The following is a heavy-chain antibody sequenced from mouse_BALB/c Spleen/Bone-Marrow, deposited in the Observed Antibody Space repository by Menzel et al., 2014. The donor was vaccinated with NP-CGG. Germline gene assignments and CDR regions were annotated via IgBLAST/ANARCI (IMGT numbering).Heavy chain of an antibody. CDR3: ARHEDLDIRRRLGAMDY. Sequence: QVQLKESGAELVKPRASVKLSCKASGYTFTEYIIHWIKQRSGQGLEWIGWFFPGSGSIKYNEKFKDKATLAADKSSSTVYMELSRLTSEDSAVYFCARHEDLDIRRRLGAMDYWGQGTSVTVSS. CDR1: GYTFTEYI. D-gene: IGHD2-12*01. J-gene: IGHJ4*01. V-gene: IGHV1-62-2*01. CDR2: FFPGSGSI.